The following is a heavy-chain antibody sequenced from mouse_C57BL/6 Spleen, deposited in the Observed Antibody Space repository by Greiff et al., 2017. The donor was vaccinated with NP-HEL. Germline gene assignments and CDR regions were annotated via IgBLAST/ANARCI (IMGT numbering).Heavy chain of an antibody. J-gene: IGHJ3*01. V-gene: IGHV1-82*01. Sequence: LQESGPELVKPGASVKISCKASGYAFSSSWMNWVKQRPGKGLEWIGRIYPGDGDTNYNGKFKGKATLTADKSSSTAYMQLSSLTSEDSAVYFCARGGYDPSFAYWGQGTLVTVSA. CDR2: IYPGDGDT. CDR3: ARGGYDPSFAY. CDR1: GYAFSSSW. D-gene: IGHD2-2*01.